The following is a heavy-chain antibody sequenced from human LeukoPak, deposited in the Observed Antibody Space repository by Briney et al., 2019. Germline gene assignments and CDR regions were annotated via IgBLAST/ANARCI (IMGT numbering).Heavy chain of an antibody. V-gene: IGHV1-2*06. J-gene: IGHJ6*03. CDR1: GYTFIDYH. CDR3: VRDIDYYDSSGFGGGYYYYYYMDV. Sequence: ASVKVSCKASGYTFIDYHLHWVRQAPGPGLEWMGRINPKSGGTNYAQKFQGRVTMTRDTSISTAYMELSSLRSDDTAVYFCVRDIDYYDSSGFGGGYYYYYYMDVWGRGTTVTVSS. D-gene: IGHD3-22*01. CDR2: INPKSGGT.